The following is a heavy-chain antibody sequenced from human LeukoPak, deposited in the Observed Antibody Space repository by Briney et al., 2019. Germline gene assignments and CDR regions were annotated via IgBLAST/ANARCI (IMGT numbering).Heavy chain of an antibody. D-gene: IGHD3-16*01. CDR2: IRQDGSEK. J-gene: IGHJ4*02. CDR1: GFSFGRHW. V-gene: IGHV3-7*03. Sequence: GGSLRLSCAASGFSFGRHWMNWVRQAPGKGLEWVAIIRQDGSEKNYVDSVKGRFTISRDNAKNSLFLQMDSLRAEDTAVYYCAGGAGWLIDYWGQGTLVTVSS. CDR3: AGGAGWLIDY.